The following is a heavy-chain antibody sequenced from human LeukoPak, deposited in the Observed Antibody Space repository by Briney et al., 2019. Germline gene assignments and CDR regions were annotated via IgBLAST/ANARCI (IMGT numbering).Heavy chain of an antibody. D-gene: IGHD6-19*01. CDR3: SKLMLTSVGWSPFEN. J-gene: IGHJ4*02. CDR2: ISGSGDTT. Sequence: PGGSLRLSCAASGFTFTTYAMSWVRQAPGKGLEWVSAISGSGDTTHYADSVRGRFTISRDNSKNTLYLQMDSLRAEDTAEYYCSKLMLTSVGWSPFENWGQGTLVTVSS. V-gene: IGHV3-23*01. CDR1: GFTFTTYA.